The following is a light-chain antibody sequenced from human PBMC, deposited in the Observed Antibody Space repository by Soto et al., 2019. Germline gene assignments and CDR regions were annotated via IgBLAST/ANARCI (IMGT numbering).Light chain of an antibody. J-gene: IGKJ3*01. V-gene: IGKV2-40*01. CDR2: TLS. CDR3: MHRMEFPFT. Sequence: DIVMTQTPLSLPVTPGEPASISCRSSQSLLDSEDGDTYLDWYLQRPGQSPQLLIYTLSYRPSGGRDRFSGSGSGTDFTLRISRVEAEDVGVYYCMHRMEFPFTFGPGTKVDIK. CDR1: QSLLDSEDGDTY.